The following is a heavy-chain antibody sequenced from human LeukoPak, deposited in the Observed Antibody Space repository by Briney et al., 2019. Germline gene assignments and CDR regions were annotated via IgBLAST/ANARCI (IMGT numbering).Heavy chain of an antibody. J-gene: IGHJ6*03. D-gene: IGHD3-3*01. Sequence: RPGGSLRLSCAASGFTFSSYGMHWVRQAPGKGLEWVAFIRYDGSNKYYADSVKGRFTISRDNSKNTLYLQMNSLRAEDTAVYYCAKDFLAYYDFWSGNQYMDVWGKGTTVTVSS. V-gene: IGHV3-30*02. CDR2: IRYDGSNK. CDR3: AKDFLAYYDFWSGNQYMDV. CDR1: GFTFSSYG.